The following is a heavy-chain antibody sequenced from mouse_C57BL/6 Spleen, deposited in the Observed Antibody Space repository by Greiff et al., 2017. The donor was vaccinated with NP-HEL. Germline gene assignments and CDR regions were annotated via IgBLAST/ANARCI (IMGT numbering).Heavy chain of an antibody. D-gene: IGHD1-1*01. CDR2: ISSGSSTI. Sequence: DVKLVESGGGLVKPGGSLKLSCAASGFTFSDYGMHWVRQAPEKGLEWVAYISSGSSTIYYADTVKGRFTISRDNAKNTLFLQMTSLRSEDTAMYYCARGPYGSPMDYWGQGTSVTVSS. CDR3: ARGPYGSPMDY. J-gene: IGHJ4*01. V-gene: IGHV5-17*01. CDR1: GFTFSDYG.